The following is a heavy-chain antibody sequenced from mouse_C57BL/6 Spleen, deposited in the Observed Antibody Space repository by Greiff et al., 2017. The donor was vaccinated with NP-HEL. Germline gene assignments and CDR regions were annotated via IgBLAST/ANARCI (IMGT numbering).Heavy chain of an antibody. V-gene: IGHV1-26*01. D-gene: IGHD1-1*01. CDR3: GITTVVATDY. CDR2: INPNNGGT. Sequence: VQLQQSGPELVKPGASVKISCKASGYTFTDYYMNWVKQSHGKSLEWIGDINPNNGGTSYNQKFKGKATLTVDKSSSTAYMELRSLTSEDSAVYYCGITTVVATDYWGQGTTLTVSS. CDR1: GYTFTDYY. J-gene: IGHJ2*01.